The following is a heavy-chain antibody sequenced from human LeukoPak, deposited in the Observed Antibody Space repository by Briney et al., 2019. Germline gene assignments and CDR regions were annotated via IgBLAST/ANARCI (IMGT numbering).Heavy chain of an antibody. Sequence: GGSLRLSCAASGFIFSSYAMSWVRQAAGRGREWVSAISGIGGSTYYAGSVKGRFTISRDNSKNTLDLQMNSLRAEDTAVYYCAKVIHLPRQTYYDYVWGSYSINWFDPWGQGTLVTVSS. V-gene: IGHV3-23*01. CDR2: ISGIGGST. CDR1: GFIFSSYA. D-gene: IGHD3-16*01. CDR3: AKVIHLPRQTYYDYVWGSYSINWFDP. J-gene: IGHJ5*02.